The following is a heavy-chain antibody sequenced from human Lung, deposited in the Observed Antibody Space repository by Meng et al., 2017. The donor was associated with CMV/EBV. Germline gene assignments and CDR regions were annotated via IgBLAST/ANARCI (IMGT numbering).Heavy chain of an antibody. V-gene: IGHV4-4*02. CDR2: IPHRGSS. J-gene: IGHJ1*01. CDR3: LRRSGGSV. Sequence: QVQLGAQAPSLVTPSGTRSPTCAVSGDSITNHNWWAWVRQPPGKGLEWIGEIPHRGSSAYNPSLKSRVSMSIDKSKNQFSLKLTSVTAADTAVYHCLRRSGGSVWGQGTLVTVSS. CDR1: GDSITNHNW. D-gene: IGHD3-10*01.